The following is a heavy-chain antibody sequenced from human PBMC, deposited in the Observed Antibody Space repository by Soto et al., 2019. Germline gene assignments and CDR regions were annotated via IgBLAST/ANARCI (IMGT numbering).Heavy chain of an antibody. Sequence: QVQLVESGGGVVQPGRSLRLSCAASGFTFSSYGMHWVRQAPGKGLEWVAVISYDGSNKYYADSVKGRFTISRDNSKNTLYLQMNSLRAEDTAVYYCAKGYGSGSYWRDDFDYWGQGTLVTVSS. CDR1: GFTFSSYG. CDR2: ISYDGSNK. D-gene: IGHD3-10*01. V-gene: IGHV3-30*18. CDR3: AKGYGSGSYWRDDFDY. J-gene: IGHJ4*02.